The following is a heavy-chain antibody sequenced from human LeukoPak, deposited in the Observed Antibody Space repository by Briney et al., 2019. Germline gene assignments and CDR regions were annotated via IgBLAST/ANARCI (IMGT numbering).Heavy chain of an antibody. D-gene: IGHD6-13*01. V-gene: IGHV4-30-4*08. CDR1: GGSISSGDYY. CDR3: ARGIIAAAGITPPVSFDY. Sequence: SQTLSLTCAVSGGSISSGDYYWSWIRQPPGKGLEWIGYIYYSGSTNYNPSLKSRVTISVDTSKNQFSLKLSSVTAADTAVYYCARGIIAAAGITPPVSFDYWGQGTLVTVSS. J-gene: IGHJ4*02. CDR2: IYYSGST.